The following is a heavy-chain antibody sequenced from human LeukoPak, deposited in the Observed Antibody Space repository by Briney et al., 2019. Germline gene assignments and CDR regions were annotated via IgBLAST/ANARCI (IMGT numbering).Heavy chain of an antibody. V-gene: IGHV4-59*08. J-gene: IGHJ6*02. CDR2: IYYSGST. CDR3: ARLPFQGVGYGKVAEYYYYYGMDV. D-gene: IGHD6-13*01. Sequence: PSETLSLICNVSGASINSSSYWGWIRQPPGKGLEWIGYIYYSGSTNYNPSLKSRVTISVDTSKNQFSLKLSSVTAADTAVYYCARLPFQGVGYGKVAEYYYYYGMDVWGQGTTVTVSS. CDR1: GASINSSSY.